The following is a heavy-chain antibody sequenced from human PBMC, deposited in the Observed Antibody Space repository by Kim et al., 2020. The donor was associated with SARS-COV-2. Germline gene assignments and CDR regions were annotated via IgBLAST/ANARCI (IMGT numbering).Heavy chain of an antibody. Sequence: GGSLRLSCAAFGFTSSSYWMSWVRQAPGKGLEWVASIKEDGSDKYYLDSVKGRFTISRDNAKNSLYLHMNSLRDEDTAVYYCARRSIVGSPRPFDYWGQGTLVTVSS. CDR2: IKEDGSDK. CDR1: GFTSSSYW. J-gene: IGHJ4*02. V-gene: IGHV3-7*01. D-gene: IGHD1-26*01. CDR3: ARRSIVGSPRPFDY.